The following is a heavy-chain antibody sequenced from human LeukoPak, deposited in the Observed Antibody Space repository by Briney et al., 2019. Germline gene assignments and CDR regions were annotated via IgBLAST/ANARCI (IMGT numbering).Heavy chain of an antibody. D-gene: IGHD3-10*01. CDR2: LFYSGST. J-gene: IGHJ4*02. Sequence: PSETLSLTCTVSGGSISSYYWSWIRQPPGKGLEWIAYLFYSGSTDYNPSLESRVTISVDTSRNQFSLKLRSVTAADTAVYYCATVAVIRGVTYFDYWGQGTLVTVSS. CDR3: ATVAVIRGVTYFDY. V-gene: IGHV4-59*01. CDR1: GGSISSYY.